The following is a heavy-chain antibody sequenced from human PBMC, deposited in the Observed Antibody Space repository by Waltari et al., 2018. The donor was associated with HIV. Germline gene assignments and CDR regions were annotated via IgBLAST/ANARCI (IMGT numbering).Heavy chain of an antibody. CDR3: ARGLVDISGYNPGAFDV. CDR2: VNHGGGT. Sequence: QVHLQQWGAGLLQSSETLSLTCAVYGGSFNTYSWSWVRQPPGKGLEWIGEVNHGGGTTSNPSLKSRVTISVDTSKNQFSLKLSSVTAADTALYYCARGLVDISGYNPGAFDVWGQGTMVTVSS. CDR1: GGSFNTYS. D-gene: IGHD5-12*01. J-gene: IGHJ3*01. V-gene: IGHV4-34*02.